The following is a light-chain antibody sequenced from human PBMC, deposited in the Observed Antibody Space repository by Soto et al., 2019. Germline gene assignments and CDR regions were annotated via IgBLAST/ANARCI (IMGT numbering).Light chain of an antibody. CDR1: QSLVYSDGNTY. V-gene: IGKV2-30*01. Sequence: DVVMTQSPLSLPVTLGQPASISCRSSQSLVYSDGNTYLNWFQQRPGQSPRRLIYKVSNRDSGVPDRFSGSASGTDFTLKISRVEADDVGFYYCLQATHLPPSFGVGTKVHIK. CDR2: KVS. J-gene: IGKJ4*01. CDR3: LQATHLPPS.